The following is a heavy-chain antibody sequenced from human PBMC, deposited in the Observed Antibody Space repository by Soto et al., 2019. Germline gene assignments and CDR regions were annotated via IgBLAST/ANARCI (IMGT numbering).Heavy chain of an antibody. CDR1: EVHRRGYA. CDR2: ISFEGSNK. V-gene: IGHV3-30*18. CDR3: AKDWATPMVYRFFHS. Sequence: GGSLGLSCAASEVHRRGYAMHCVRQSPGKGLEWLAIISFEGSNKYSAKPVKDRFPISRDNSKSTRYLQMNRLRPEHTDVYYCAKDWATPMVYRFFHSWC. J-gene: IGHJ5*01. D-gene: IGHD3-3*01.